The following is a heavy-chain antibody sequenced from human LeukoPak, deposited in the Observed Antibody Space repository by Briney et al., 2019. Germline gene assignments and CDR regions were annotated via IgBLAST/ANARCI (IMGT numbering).Heavy chain of an antibody. D-gene: IGHD6-13*01. CDR1: GGSFSGYY. CDR3: ARVSSTWDLYYYYYMDV. J-gene: IGHJ6*03. V-gene: IGHV4-34*01. Sequence: SETLSLTCAVYGGSFSGYYWSWIRQPPGKGLEWIGEINHSGSTNYNPSLKSRVTISVDTSKNQFSLKLSSVTAADTAVYYCARVSSTWDLYYYYYMDVWGKGTTVTISS. CDR2: INHSGST.